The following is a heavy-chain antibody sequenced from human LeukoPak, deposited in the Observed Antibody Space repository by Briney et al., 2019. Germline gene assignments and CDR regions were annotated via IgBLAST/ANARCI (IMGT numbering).Heavy chain of an antibody. V-gene: IGHV4-34*01. Sequence: PSETLSLTCAVYGGSFSGYYWSWIRQPPGKGLEWIGEIKHSGSTNYNPSLKSRVTISVDTSKNQFSLKLSSVTAADTAVYYCARVAPFVVVVAATHNWFDPWGQGTLVTVSS. J-gene: IGHJ5*02. D-gene: IGHD2-15*01. CDR3: ARVAPFVVVVAATHNWFDP. CDR2: IKHSGST. CDR1: GGSFSGYY.